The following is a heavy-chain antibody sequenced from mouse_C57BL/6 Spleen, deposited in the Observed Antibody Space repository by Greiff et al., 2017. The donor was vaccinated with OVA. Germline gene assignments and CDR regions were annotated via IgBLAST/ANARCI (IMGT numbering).Heavy chain of an antibody. J-gene: IGHJ2*01. D-gene: IGHD4-1*01. V-gene: IGHV1-22*01. Sequence: EVQLQQSGPELVKPGASVKMSCKASGYTFTDYNMHWVQQSHGKSLEWIGYINPNNGGTSYNQKFKGKATLTVNKSSSTAYMELRSLTSEDSAVYYCARFWDSGPEGYFDYWGQGTTLTVSS. CDR3: ARFWDSGPEGYFDY. CDR1: GYTFTDYN. CDR2: INPNNGGT.